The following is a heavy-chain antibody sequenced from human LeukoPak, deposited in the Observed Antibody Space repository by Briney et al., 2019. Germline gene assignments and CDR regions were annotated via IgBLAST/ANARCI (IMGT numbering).Heavy chain of an antibody. Sequence: GSLRLSCAASGFTFSSYGMHWVRQAPGKGLEWVAIIWSDGSNQYYADSVKGRFTISRDNSKNTLYLQMNSLRAEDTAVYYCAKDPYYYWGQGTLVTVSS. J-gene: IGHJ4*02. CDR3: AKDPYYY. V-gene: IGHV3-33*06. CDR2: IWSDGSNQ. CDR1: GFTFSSYG. D-gene: IGHD2-21*01.